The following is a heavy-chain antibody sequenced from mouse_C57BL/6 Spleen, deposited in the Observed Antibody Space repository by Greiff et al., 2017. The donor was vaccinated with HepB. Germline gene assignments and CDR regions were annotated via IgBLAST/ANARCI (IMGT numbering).Heavy chain of an antibody. V-gene: IGHV1-4*01. D-gene: IGHD2-4*01. CDR3: APHDYYFDY. J-gene: IGHJ2*01. CDR2: INPSSGYT. CDR1: GYTFTSYT. Sequence: QVQLQQSGAELARPGASVKMSCKASGYTFTSYTMHWVKQRPGQGLEWIGYINPSSGYTKYNQKFKDKATLTADKSSSTAYMQLSSMTSEDSAVYYCAPHDYYFDYWGQGTTLTVSS.